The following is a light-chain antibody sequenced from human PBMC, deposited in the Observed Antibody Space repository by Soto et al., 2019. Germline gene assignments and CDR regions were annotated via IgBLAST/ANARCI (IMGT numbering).Light chain of an antibody. Sequence: EIVLTQSPGTLSLSPGERATLSCRASKSVSNTFLDWYQQQPGQAPRLLISGASNRASGIPDRFSGSGSGTDFTLTISRLEPEDFAVYYCQQYDSSPRTFGQGTKVEIK. V-gene: IGKV3-20*01. J-gene: IGKJ1*01. CDR1: KSVSNTF. CDR2: GAS. CDR3: QQYDSSPRT.